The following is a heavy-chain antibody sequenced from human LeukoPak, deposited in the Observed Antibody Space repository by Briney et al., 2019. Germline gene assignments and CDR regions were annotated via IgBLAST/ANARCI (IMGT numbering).Heavy chain of an antibody. J-gene: IGHJ4*02. CDR2: IKQDGSEK. Sequence: GGSLRLSCAASGFTLSTYWMNWVRQAPGKGLEWVATIKQDGSEKYYVDSVKGRFTISRDNAKNSLYLQMNSLRAEDTAVYYCARDIGDYLLYYFDYWGQGTLVTVSS. V-gene: IGHV3-7*01. CDR1: GFTLSTYW. D-gene: IGHD4-17*01. CDR3: ARDIGDYLLYYFDY.